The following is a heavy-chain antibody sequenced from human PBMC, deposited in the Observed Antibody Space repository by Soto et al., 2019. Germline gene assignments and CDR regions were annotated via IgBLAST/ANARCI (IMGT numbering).Heavy chain of an antibody. Sequence: GASVKVSCKASGYTFTSYYMHWVRQAPGQGLEWMGIINPSGGSTSYAQKFQGRVTMTRDTSTSTVYMELSSLRSEDTAVYYCARDKGTGELVESPDTWGQGTLVTVSS. D-gene: IGHD7-27*01. CDR2: INPSGGST. CDR1: GYTFTSYY. CDR3: ARDKGTGELVESPDT. V-gene: IGHV1-46*01. J-gene: IGHJ5*02.